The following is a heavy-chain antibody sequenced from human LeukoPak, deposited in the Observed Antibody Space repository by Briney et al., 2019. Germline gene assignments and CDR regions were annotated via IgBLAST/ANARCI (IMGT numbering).Heavy chain of an antibody. CDR3: AKDLSQIRPRYYFDS. J-gene: IGHJ4*02. Sequence: GGSLRLSCAASGFTFKTHAMHWVRQAPGKGLEWVALISYGGTNEYYEDSVQGRFTISRDNSKNTPYLQMNSLRAEDAAVYYCAKDLSQIRPRYYFDSWGQGTLVTVSS. CDR2: ISYGGTNE. CDR1: GFTFKTHA. V-gene: IGHV3-33*06. D-gene: IGHD4-17*01.